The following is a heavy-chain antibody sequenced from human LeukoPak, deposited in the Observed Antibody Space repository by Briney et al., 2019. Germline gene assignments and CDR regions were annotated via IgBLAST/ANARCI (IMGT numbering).Heavy chain of an antibody. V-gene: IGHV3-21*01. CDR3: ARDFTGMIAFDI. Sequence: GGSLRLSCAASGFTFSSYSMNWVRQAPGKGLEWVSSISSSSSYIYYADSVKGRFTISRDNAKNSLYLQMNSLRAEDTAVYYCARDFTGMIAFDIWGQGTMVTVSS. CDR2: ISSSSSYI. CDR1: GFTFSSYS. D-gene: IGHD3-16*01. J-gene: IGHJ3*02.